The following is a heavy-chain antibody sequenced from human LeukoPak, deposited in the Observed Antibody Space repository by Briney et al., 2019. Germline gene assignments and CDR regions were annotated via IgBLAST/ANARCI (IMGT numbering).Heavy chain of an antibody. Sequence: SETLSLTCAVYGGSFSGYYWSWIRQPPGKGLEWIGEINHSGSTNYNPSLKSRVTISVDTSKDQFSLKLSSVTAADTAVYYCAREWELVYDYWGQGTLVTVSS. D-gene: IGHD1-26*01. V-gene: IGHV4-34*01. CDR3: AREWELVYDY. CDR2: INHSGST. J-gene: IGHJ4*02. CDR1: GGSFSGYY.